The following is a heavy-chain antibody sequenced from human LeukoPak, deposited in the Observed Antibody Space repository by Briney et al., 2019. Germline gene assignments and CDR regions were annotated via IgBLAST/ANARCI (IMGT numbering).Heavy chain of an antibody. Sequence: PGGSLRLSCVASGFIFSNYWMSWVRQVPGKGLEWVANMKQDGGEKYLVDSVRGRFTISRDNAKNSVYLQMNSLTDEDTAVYYCAKDGANWAFDYWGQGSPVTVSS. CDR1: GFIFSNYW. CDR3: AKDGANWAFDY. V-gene: IGHV3-7*01. CDR2: MKQDGGEK. D-gene: IGHD4/OR15-4a*01. J-gene: IGHJ4*02.